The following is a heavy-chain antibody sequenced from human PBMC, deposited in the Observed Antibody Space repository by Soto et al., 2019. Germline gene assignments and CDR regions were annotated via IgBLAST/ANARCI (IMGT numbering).Heavy chain of an antibody. CDR3: ASRKGWGWFDP. CDR1: GGSFSGYY. V-gene: IGHV4-34*01. CDR2: INHSGST. Sequence: QVQLQQWGAGLLKPSETLSLTCAVYGGSFSGYYWSWIRQPPGKGLEWIGEINHSGSTNYNPSLTSRVTISVDTSKNQFSLKLSSVTAADTAVYYCASRKGWGWFDPWGQGTLVTVSS. D-gene: IGHD1-26*01. J-gene: IGHJ5*02.